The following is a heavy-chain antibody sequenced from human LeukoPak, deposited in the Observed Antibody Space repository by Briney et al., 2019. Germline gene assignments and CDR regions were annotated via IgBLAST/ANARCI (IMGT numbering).Heavy chain of an antibody. D-gene: IGHD1-20*01. V-gene: IGHV4-31*03. CDR2: IYFSGGA. J-gene: IGHJ4*02. CDR3: ARYNHNSAAFSYFDS. CDR1: GGTISSGGYH. Sequence: SQTLSLTCSVSGGTISSGGYHWAWIRQHPGKGLEWIGYIYFSGGASYNPSLRSRIILSVDTSNNQFSLQMNSVTAADTAVYYCARYNHNSAAFSYFDSWGQGTLVTVSS.